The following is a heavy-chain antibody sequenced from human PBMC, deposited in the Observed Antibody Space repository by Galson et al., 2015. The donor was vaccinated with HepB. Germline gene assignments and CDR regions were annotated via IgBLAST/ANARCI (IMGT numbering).Heavy chain of an antibody. CDR2: ISYSSSYI. CDR3: VKWGSGYDPWFDP. V-gene: IGHV3-21*01. D-gene: IGHD3-22*01. Sequence: SLRLSCAASGFTFSSYSMNWVRQAPGKGLEWVSSISYSSSYIFYADSVKGRFTISRDNAKNSLYLQMSSLRAEDTAVYYCVKWGSGYDPWFDPWGQGTLVTVSS. CDR1: GFTFSSYS. J-gene: IGHJ5*02.